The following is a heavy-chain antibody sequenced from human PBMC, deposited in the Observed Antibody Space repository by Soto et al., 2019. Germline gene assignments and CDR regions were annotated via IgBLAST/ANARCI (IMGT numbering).Heavy chain of an antibody. V-gene: IGHV4-30-4*01. CDR3: ARVRYGDYGRGYYFDF. CDR1: GASIRDGDYY. Sequence: PSETLSLTCIVSGASIRDGDYYWSWLRQPPGKGPEWIGIIDYTGGTHYNPTLTGPVSMSVDTSANQFSLKVNFVTAADSAVYYCARVRYGDYGRGYYFDFWGPGILVTVYS. J-gene: IGHJ4*02. D-gene: IGHD4-17*01. CDR2: IDYTGGT.